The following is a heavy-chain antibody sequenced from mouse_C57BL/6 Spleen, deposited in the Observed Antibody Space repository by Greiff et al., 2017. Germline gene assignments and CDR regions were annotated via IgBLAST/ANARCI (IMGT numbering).Heavy chain of an antibody. J-gene: IGHJ2*01. D-gene: IGHD3-2*01. CDR1: GYTFTGYW. CDR2: ILPGSGST. CDR3: ARRRTARSLDYFDY. Sequence: VQLQQSGAELMKPGASVKLSCKATGYTFTGYWIEWVKQRPGHGLEWIGEILPGSGSTNYNEKFKGKATFTADTSSNTAYMPHSSLTTVDSAIYYWARRRTARSLDYFDYWGQGTTLTVSS. V-gene: IGHV1-9*01.